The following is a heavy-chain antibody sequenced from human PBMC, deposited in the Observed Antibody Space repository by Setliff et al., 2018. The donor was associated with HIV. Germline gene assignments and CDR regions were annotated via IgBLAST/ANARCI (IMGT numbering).Heavy chain of an antibody. V-gene: IGHV4-4*08. D-gene: IGHD3-9*01. Sequence: PSETLSLTCTVSGGFSDRYFWSWVRQPPGKGLEWIGYIYTSDIIVYNPSLKSRVTISEDTSKSQVYLSLTSVTAADTAVYYCARGPKPGLLDLTWFDSWGQGTLVTVSS. CDR3: ARGPKPGLLDLTWFDS. CDR2: IYTSDII. CDR1: GGFSDRYF. J-gene: IGHJ5*01.